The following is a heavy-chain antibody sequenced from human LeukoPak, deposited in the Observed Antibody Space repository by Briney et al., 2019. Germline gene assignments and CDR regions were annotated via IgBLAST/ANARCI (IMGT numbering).Heavy chain of an antibody. D-gene: IGHD2-15*01. Sequence: SETLSLTCTVSGGSINTYYWSWIRQPPGKGLEWIGYIYYSGSTNYNPSLKSRVTISVDTSENQFSLKLSSVTAADTAVYYCAGGYCSGGSCYAFDYWGQGTLVTVSS. CDR2: IYYSGST. J-gene: IGHJ4*02. CDR3: AGGYCSGGSCYAFDY. V-gene: IGHV4-59*08. CDR1: GGSINTYY.